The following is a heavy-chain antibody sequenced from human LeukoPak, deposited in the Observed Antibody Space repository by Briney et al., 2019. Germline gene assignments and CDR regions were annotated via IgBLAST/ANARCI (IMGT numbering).Heavy chain of an antibody. D-gene: IGHD6-19*01. J-gene: IGHJ4*02. CDR3: APVQWLADTWGY. CDR1: GGSFSGYY. V-gene: IGHV4-34*01. CDR2: INHSGST. Sequence: SETLSLTCAVYGGSFSGYYWSWIRQPPGKGLEWIGEINHSGSTYYNPSLKSRVTMSIDTSKNQFSLKLSSVTAADTAVYFCAPVQWLADTWGYWGQGTLVTVSP.